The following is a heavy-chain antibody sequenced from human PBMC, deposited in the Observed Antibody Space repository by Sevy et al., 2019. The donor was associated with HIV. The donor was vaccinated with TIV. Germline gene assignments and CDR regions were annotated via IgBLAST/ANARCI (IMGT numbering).Heavy chain of an antibody. CDR2: TYYRSKWYN. J-gene: IGHJ5*02. V-gene: IGHV6-1*01. D-gene: IGHD3-10*01. CDR3: ARGLYGSGSYLNWFDP. CDR1: GDSVSSNSAA. Sequence: SQTLSLTCAISGDSVSSNSAAWIWIRQSPSRGLEWLGRTYYRSKWYNDYAVSVKSRITINPDTSKNQFSLQLNSVTPEDTAVYYCARGLYGSGSYLNWFDPWGQGTLVTVSS.